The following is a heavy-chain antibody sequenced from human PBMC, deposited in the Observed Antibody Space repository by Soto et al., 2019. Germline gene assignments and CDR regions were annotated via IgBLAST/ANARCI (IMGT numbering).Heavy chain of an antibody. J-gene: IGHJ4*02. V-gene: IGHV4-59*01. Sequence: QVQLQESGPGLVKPSVTLSLTCTVSGGSISSYYWSWIRQPPGKGLEWIGYIYYTGITNYNPSLKSRVTISVDTSKKQFSLKLTSVTAADTAVYYCARDTIFGVGAFDYWGQGTLVTVPS. CDR2: IYYTGIT. D-gene: IGHD3-3*01. CDR3: ARDTIFGVGAFDY. CDR1: GGSISSYY.